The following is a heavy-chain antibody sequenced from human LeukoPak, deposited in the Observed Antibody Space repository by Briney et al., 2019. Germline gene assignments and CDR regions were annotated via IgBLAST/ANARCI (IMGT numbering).Heavy chain of an antibody. D-gene: IGHD3-22*01. Sequence: SGGSLRPSCAASGFTFSSYAMSWVRQAPGKGLEWVSAISGSGGSTYYADSVKGRFTISRDNSKNTLYLQMNSLRAEDTAVYYCAKEIHQAYYYDSCFDYWGQGTLVTVSS. CDR1: GFTFSSYA. CDR3: AKEIHQAYYYDSCFDY. V-gene: IGHV3-23*01. CDR2: ISGSGGST. J-gene: IGHJ4*02.